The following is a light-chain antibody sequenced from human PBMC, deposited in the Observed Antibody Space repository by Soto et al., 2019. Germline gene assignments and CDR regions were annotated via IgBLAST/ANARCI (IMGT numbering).Light chain of an antibody. Sequence: SYELTQPPSVPAAPGQTAKITCGGNNIESRSVHWYQQKPGQAPVLVVYEDSDRPSGIPERFSGSNSGNTATLTISRVEAGDEADYYCQVWDSSSDRAVFGGGTQLTVL. V-gene: IGLV3-21*02. CDR1: NIESRS. J-gene: IGLJ7*01. CDR3: QVWDSSSDRAV. CDR2: EDS.